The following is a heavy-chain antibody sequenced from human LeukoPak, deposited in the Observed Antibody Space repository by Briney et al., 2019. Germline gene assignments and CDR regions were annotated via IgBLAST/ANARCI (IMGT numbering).Heavy chain of an antibody. V-gene: IGHV4-30-2*01. D-gene: IGHD3-10*01. J-gene: IGHJ4*02. CDR2: IYHSGST. CDR1: GGSISSGGYY. Sequence: PSQTLSLTCTVSGGSISSGGYYWSWIRQPPGKGLEWIGYIYHSGSTYYNPSLKSRVTISVDRSKNQFSLKLSSVTAADTAVYYCARVSLAGVHNYWGQGTLVTVSS. CDR3: ARVSLAGVHNY.